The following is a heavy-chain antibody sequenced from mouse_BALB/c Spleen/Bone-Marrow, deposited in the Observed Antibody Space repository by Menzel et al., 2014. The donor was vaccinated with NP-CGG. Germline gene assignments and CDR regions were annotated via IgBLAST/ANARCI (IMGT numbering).Heavy chain of an antibody. CDR3: ARDGVYGSHYYAMDY. Sequence: VQLVESGPGLVAPSQSLSITCTVSGFSLTSYGLHWVRQPPGKGLEWLGVIWAGGSTNYNSALMSRLSISKDNSKSQVFLKMNSLQTDDTAMYYCARDGVYGSHYYAMDYWGQGTSVTVSS. V-gene: IGHV2-9*02. J-gene: IGHJ4*01. CDR1: GFSLTSYG. D-gene: IGHD1-1*02. CDR2: IWAGGST.